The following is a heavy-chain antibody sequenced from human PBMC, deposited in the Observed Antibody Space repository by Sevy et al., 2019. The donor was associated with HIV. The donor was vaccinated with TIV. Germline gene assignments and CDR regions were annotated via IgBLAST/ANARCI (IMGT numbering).Heavy chain of an antibody. CDR1: GFTFSSYG. CDR2: IWFDGSNT. V-gene: IGHV3-33*01. D-gene: IGHD3-16*01. Sequence: GGSLRLSCAASGFTFSSYGMHWVRQAPGKGLEWVAVIWFDGSNTYYADSVKGRFTISRDIAENTLHLQMNSLRVEDMAVYYCARDLEFYDYGAYGPSFMPDYWGQGTLVTVSS. CDR3: ARDLEFYDYGAYGPSFMPDY. J-gene: IGHJ4*02.